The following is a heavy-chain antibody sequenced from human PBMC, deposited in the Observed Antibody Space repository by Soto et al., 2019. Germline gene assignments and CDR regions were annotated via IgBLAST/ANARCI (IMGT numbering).Heavy chain of an antibody. D-gene: IGHD6-19*01. CDR2: ISRSSGNI. CDR3: ARDLKVAGTNSYYYYGMDV. Sequence: EVQLVESGGGLVKPGGSLRLSCAASGFSFSNYTLNWVRQAPGKGLEWVSSISRSSGNIYYADSVKGRFTISRDNAKNSLYLQMYSLRAEDTAVYYCARDLKVAGTNSYYYYGMDVWAHGTTVTVSS. J-gene: IGHJ6*02. CDR1: GFSFSNYT. V-gene: IGHV3-21*01.